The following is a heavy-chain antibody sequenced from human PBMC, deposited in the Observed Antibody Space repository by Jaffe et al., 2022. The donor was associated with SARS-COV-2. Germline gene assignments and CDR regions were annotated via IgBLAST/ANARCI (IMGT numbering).Heavy chain of an antibody. V-gene: IGHV3-7*01. CDR3: ARVMGSEGRTSQSSSLWGKRWLQFWHDVFDI. J-gene: IGHJ3*02. CDR2: IKQDGSEK. D-gene: IGHD2-2*01. CDR1: GFTFSSYW. Sequence: EVQLVESGGGLVQPGGSLRLSCAASGFTFSSYWMNWVRQAPGKGLEWVANIKQDGSEKYYVDSVKGRFTISRDNAKNSLYLQMNSLRAEDTAVYYCARVMGSEGRTSQSSSLWGKRWLQFWHDVFDIWGQGTMVTVSS.